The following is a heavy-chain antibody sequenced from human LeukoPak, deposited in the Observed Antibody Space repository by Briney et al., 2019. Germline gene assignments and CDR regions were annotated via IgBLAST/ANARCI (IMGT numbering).Heavy chain of an antibody. CDR2: IYYSGST. D-gene: IGHD3-3*01. CDR1: GGSISITSHY. Sequence: SETLSLTCTVSGGSISITSHYWGWIRQPPGKGLEWIGSIYYSGSTYYNPSLKSRVTISVDTSKNQFSLKLSSVTAADTAVYYCARVGAGGFLEFDPWGQGTLVTVSS. J-gene: IGHJ5*02. CDR3: ARVGAGGFLEFDP. V-gene: IGHV4-39*01.